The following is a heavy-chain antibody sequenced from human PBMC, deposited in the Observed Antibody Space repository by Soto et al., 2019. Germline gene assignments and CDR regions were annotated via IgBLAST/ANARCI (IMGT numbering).Heavy chain of an antibody. J-gene: IGHJ5*02. V-gene: IGHV4-59*06. CDR1: GGSLGSYY. CDR2: IYYDGTT. D-gene: IGHD2-21*01. CDR3: ARDRRWLSRGPNNWFDP. Sequence: QVQLQESGPGLVEASETLSLTCTVSGGSLGSYYWTWIRQPPGKGLEWLGYIYYDGTTYYNPSLKSRLTMSIDTSKNQFSLKLNSLTAADTAVYYCARDRRWLSRGPNNWFDPWGQGTLVTVSS.